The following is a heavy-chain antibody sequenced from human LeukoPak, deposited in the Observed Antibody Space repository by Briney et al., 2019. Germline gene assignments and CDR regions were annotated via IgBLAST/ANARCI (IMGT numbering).Heavy chain of an antibody. CDR2: IYYSGST. J-gene: IGHJ4*02. Sequence: SETLSLTCTVSGGSISSGGYYWSWIRQHPGKGLEWIGYIYYSGSTYYNPSLKSRVTISVDTPKNQFSLKLSSVTAADTAVYYCARGSFYYFDYWGQGTLVTVSS. CDR1: GGSISSGGYY. V-gene: IGHV4-31*03. CDR3: ARGSFYYFDY. D-gene: IGHD3-10*01.